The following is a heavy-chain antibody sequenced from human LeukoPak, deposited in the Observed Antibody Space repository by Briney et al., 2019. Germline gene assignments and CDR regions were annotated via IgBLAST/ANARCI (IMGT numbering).Heavy chain of an antibody. D-gene: IGHD3-22*01. CDR1: GGTFSSYA. J-gene: IGHJ4*02. V-gene: IGHV1-69*05. Sequence: SVKVSCKXSGGTFSSYAISWVRQAPGQGLEWMGGIIPIFGTANYAQKFQGSVTITTDESTSTAYMELSSLRSEDTAVYYCAARGEYYYDSSGYWPLDFDYWGQGTLVTVSS. CDR2: IIPIFGTA. CDR3: AARGEYYYDSSGYWPLDFDY.